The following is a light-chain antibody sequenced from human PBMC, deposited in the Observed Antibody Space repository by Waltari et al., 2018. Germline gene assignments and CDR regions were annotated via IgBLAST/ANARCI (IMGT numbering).Light chain of an antibody. J-gene: IGKJ1*01. Sequence: DIQMTQSPSSLSASVGDRVTITCRASENVNNYLNWYQQQPGNAPRLMIYRASTLQGGVPSRFSGSGSGTDYTFTISSLQSEDVATYYCQHGYGTPRTFGQGTKVEVK. V-gene: IGKV1-39*01. CDR3: QHGYGTPRT. CDR2: RAS. CDR1: ENVNNY.